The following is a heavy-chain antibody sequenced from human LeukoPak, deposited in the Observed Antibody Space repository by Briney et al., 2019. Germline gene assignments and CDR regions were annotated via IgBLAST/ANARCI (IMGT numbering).Heavy chain of an antibody. CDR2: IYPGDSDT. Sequence: GESLKISCKGSGYSFTSYWIGWVRQMPGKGLEWMGIIYPGDSDTRYSPSFQGQVTISADKSISTAYLQWSSLKASDTAMYYCARTIVATIGGAYYFDYWGQGTLVTVSS. CDR3: ARTIVATIGGAYYFDY. D-gene: IGHD5-12*01. CDR1: GYSFTSYW. V-gene: IGHV5-51*01. J-gene: IGHJ4*02.